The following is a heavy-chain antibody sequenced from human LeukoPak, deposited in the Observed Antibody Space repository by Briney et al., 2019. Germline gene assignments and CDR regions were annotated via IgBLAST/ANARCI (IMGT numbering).Heavy chain of an antibody. CDR2: IGSKTYNYAT. D-gene: IGHD3-10*01. Sequence: GGSLRLSCAASGFTFSGSAMHWVRQASGKGLVWVGRIGSKTYNYATAYGASVKGRFTISRDDSKNTAYLQMNNLKTEDTAVYYCLARYGSGSYYEYWGQGTLVTVSS. CDR3: LARYGSGSYYEY. CDR1: GFTFSGSA. V-gene: IGHV3-73*01. J-gene: IGHJ4*02.